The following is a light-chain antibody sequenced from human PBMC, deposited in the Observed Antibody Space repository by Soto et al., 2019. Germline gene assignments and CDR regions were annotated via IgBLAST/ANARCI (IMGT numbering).Light chain of an antibody. CDR1: SSDVGGSNY. V-gene: IGLV2-14*01. J-gene: IGLJ1*01. Sequence: QSVLTQPASVSGSPGQSITISCTGTSSDVGGSNYVSWYQQHPGKAPKLMIYDVSNRPSGVSNRFSGSKSGNTASLTISGLQAEDEADYYCSSYTSSSTLFYVFGTGTKLTVL. CDR2: DVS. CDR3: SSYTSSSTLFYV.